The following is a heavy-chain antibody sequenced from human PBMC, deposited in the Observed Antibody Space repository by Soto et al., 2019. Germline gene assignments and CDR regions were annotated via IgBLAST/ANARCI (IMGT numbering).Heavy chain of an antibody. CDR3: ARSLGMGGAVYN. Sequence: QVQLVESGGDLVQPGGSLRLSCAASGFTSSDYYMSWIRQAPGKGLEWVSYISSSGRTIYYADSVKGRFTISRDNAKNSLYLQMNSLRAEATAVYYCARSLGMGGAVYNWGQGPLVTVSS. V-gene: IGHV3-11*01. CDR2: ISSSGRTI. D-gene: IGHD1-26*01. J-gene: IGHJ4*02. CDR1: GFTSSDYY.